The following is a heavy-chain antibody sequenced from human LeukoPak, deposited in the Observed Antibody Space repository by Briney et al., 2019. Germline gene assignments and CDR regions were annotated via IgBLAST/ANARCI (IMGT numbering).Heavy chain of an antibody. J-gene: IGHJ1*01. CDR2: ISSSGSTI. V-gene: IGHV3-11*04. CDR3: ARGDRDYGDYVEYFQH. Sequence: GGSLRLSCAASGFTFSDYYMSWIRQAPGKGLEWVSYISSSGSTIYYADSVKGRFTISRDNAKNSLYLQMNSLRAEDTAVYYCARGDRDYGDYVEYFQHWGQGTLVTVSS. D-gene: IGHD4-17*01. CDR1: GFTFSDYY.